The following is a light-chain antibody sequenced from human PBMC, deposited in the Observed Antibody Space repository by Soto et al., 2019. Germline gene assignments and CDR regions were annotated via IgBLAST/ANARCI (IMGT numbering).Light chain of an antibody. V-gene: IGKV3-11*01. Sequence: EIVLTQSPAPLPLPQGEKANPPSRAVQRFYGFLACYHYKPGQAPRLLIYDASKRATGIPARFSGSGSGTDFTLTISSLEPEDFGVYYCQQRSNWVTFGGGTKVEIK. CDR3: QQRSNWVT. CDR1: QRFYGF. J-gene: IGKJ4*01. CDR2: DAS.